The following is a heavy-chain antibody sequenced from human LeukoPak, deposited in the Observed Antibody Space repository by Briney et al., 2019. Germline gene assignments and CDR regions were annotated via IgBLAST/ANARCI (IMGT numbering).Heavy chain of an antibody. CDR3: ARELELRSRFDP. V-gene: IGHV4-59*01. D-gene: IGHD1-7*01. Sequence: SETLSLTCTVSGGSISSYYWSWIRQPPGKGLEWIGYIYYSGSTNYNPSLKSRVTISVDTSKNQFSLKLSSVTAADTAVYYCARELELRSRFDPWGQGTLVTVSS. J-gene: IGHJ5*02. CDR1: GGSISSYY. CDR2: IYYSGST.